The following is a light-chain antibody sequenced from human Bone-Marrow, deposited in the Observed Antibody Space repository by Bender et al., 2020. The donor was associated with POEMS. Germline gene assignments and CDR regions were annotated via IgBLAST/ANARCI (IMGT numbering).Light chain of an antibody. Sequence: QSALTQPASVSGSPGQSITISCTGTRSDIGVYNHVSWYQQHPGKAPKLMIYEGSKRPSGVSNRFSGSKSDNTASLTISGLQAEDEADYYCCSYTGSSYVFGTGTKVTVL. J-gene: IGLJ1*01. CDR2: EGS. CDR1: RSDIGVYNH. CDR3: CSYTGSSYV. V-gene: IGLV2-23*01.